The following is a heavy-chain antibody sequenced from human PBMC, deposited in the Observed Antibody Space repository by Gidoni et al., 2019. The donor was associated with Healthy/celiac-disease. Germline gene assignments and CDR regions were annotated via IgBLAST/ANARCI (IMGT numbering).Heavy chain of an antibody. CDR3: AREGREMATIWAAFDI. CDR2: IYTSGST. CDR1: CGSISSGSDY. V-gene: IGHV4-61*02. D-gene: IGHD5-12*01. Sequence: QVQLQESGPGLVTPSQTLSLTCTVSCGSISSGSDYWSWIRQPAGKGLEWIGRIYTSGSTNDNPSLKSRVPISVDTSKNQFSLKLRAVTAADTAVYYCAREGREMATIWAAFDIWGQGTMVTVSS. J-gene: IGHJ3*02.